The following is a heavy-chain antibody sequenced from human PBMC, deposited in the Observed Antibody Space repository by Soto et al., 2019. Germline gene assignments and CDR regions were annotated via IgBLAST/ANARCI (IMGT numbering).Heavy chain of an antibody. D-gene: IGHD3-22*01. CDR3: AGYKSNYYDSSGHQEDY. CDR2: IDPSDSYT. V-gene: IGHV5-10-1*01. Sequence: GESLKISCKGSGYSFTSYWISWVRQMRGKGLEWMGRIDPSDSYTNYSPSFQGHVTISADKSISTAYLQWSSLKASDTAMYYCAGYKSNYYDSSGHQEDYWGQGTLVTVSS. CDR1: GYSFTSYW. J-gene: IGHJ4*02.